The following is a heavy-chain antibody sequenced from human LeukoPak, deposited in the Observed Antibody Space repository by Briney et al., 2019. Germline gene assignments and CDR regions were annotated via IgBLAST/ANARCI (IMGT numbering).Heavy chain of an antibody. J-gene: IGHJ6*02. CDR2: VYYSGSS. CDR3: ARHLGPGWHAMDV. V-gene: IGHV4-59*08. D-gene: IGHD2-15*01. Sequence: SETLSLTCNVSGGPVSSYFWSWIRQPPGKGLEWIGYVYYSGSSYYNPPLKSRVTISVETSKTQFSLRLSSVTAADTAVYYCARHLGPGWHAMDVWGQGTTVTVSS. CDR1: GGPVSSYF.